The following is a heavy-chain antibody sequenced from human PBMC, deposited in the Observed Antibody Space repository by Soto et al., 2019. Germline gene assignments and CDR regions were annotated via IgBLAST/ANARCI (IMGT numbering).Heavy chain of an antibody. V-gene: IGHV4-39*01. CDR3: RRSSRYSTDV. CDR1: GDSIRSSSY. CDR2: IYSTGNT. J-gene: IGHJ6*02. D-gene: IGHD6-13*01. Sequence: QLQLQESGPGLVKPSETLSLTCTVSGDSIRSSSYWGWIRQPPGKGLEWIGSIYSTGNTYYNPSLNSQVTIPVDTSKNQFSLNVISVTATATAVYYCRRSSRYSTDVWGQGTTVTVSS.